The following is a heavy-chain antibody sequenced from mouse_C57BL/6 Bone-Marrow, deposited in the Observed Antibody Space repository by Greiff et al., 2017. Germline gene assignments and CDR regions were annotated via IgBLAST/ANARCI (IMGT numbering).Heavy chain of an antibody. CDR3: ARRDDYGNSDYFDY. CDR1: GYTFTSYW. V-gene: IGHV1-64*01. Sequence: VQLQQPGAELVKPGASVKLSCKASGYTFTSYWMHWVKQRPGQGLEWIGMIHPNSGSTNYNEKFKSKATLTVDKSSSTAYMQLSSLTSEDSAVYYCARRDDYGNSDYFDYWGQGTTLTVSS. J-gene: IGHJ2*01. CDR2: IHPNSGST. D-gene: IGHD2-1*01.